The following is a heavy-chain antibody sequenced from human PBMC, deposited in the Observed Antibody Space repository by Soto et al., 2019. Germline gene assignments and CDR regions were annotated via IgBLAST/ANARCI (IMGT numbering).Heavy chain of an antibody. V-gene: IGHV4-31*03. D-gene: IGHD4-17*01. J-gene: IGHJ2*01. CDR2: IYYSGST. CDR1: GGSISSGGYY. CDR3: ARGETYGDYPHWYFDL. Sequence: QVQLQESGPGLVKPSQTLSLTCTVSGGSISSGGYYWSWILQHPGKGLEWIGYIYYSGSTYYNPSLKSRVTISVDTSKNQFSLKLSSVTAADTAVYYCARGETYGDYPHWYFDLWGRGTLVTVSS.